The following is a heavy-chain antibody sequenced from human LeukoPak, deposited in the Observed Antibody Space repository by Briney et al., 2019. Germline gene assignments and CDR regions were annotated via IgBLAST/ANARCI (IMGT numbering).Heavy chain of an antibody. CDR3: ARGRARDGSFPWLDS. CDR1: GDSIGSYY. J-gene: IGHJ5*01. V-gene: IGHV4-59*01. CDR2: IFYSGST. Sequence: PSETLSLTCSVSGDSIGSYYWTWIRQSAGRGWVWIGHIFYSGSTNYSPSLKSRVTISVDTSNNQFSLQLRSVTAADTAIYYCARGRARDGSFPWLDSWGQGTLVTVSS. D-gene: IGHD3-10*01.